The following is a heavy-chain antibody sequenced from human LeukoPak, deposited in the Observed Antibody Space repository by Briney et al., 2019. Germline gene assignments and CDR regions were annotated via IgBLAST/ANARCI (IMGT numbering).Heavy chain of an antibody. CDR2: ISSASFVI. CDR3: ARVRDTILPYYFDY. J-gene: IGHJ4*02. D-gene: IGHD3-3*01. CDR1: GFTFSDYY. Sequence: GGSLRLSREASGFTFSDYYMSWVRQAPGKGLEWISHISSASFVIDYGESVKGRTTISRDNAKNSLYLQMNSLTAEDTAVYYCARVRDTILPYYFDYWGQGILVTVSS. V-gene: IGHV3-11*01.